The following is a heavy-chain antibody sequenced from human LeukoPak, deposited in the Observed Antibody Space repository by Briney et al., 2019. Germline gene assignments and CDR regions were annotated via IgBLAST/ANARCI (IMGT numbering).Heavy chain of an antibody. Sequence: GGSPRLSCAASGFSFSNYAMTWVRQAPGKGLEWVSDISRRGGTTAYTDSVKGRFTISRDDSKNTLYLQMSSLRAEDTATYYCVRAGDASWYDSWGQGTLVTVSS. CDR1: GFSFSNYA. V-gene: IGHV3-23*01. CDR3: VRAGDASWYDS. D-gene: IGHD3-16*01. J-gene: IGHJ5*01. CDR2: ISRRGGTT.